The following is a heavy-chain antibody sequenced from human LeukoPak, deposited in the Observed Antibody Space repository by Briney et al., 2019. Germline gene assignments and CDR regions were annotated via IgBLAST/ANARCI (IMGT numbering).Heavy chain of an antibody. V-gene: IGHV4-61*02. CDR1: GGSISSGSYY. Sequence: SETLSLTCTVSGGSISSGSYYWSWIRQPAGKGLEWIGRIYTSGSTNYNPSLKSRVTISVDSSKNQFSLKLSSVTAADTAVYYCARGYSSGWYQDAFDIWGQGTTVTVSS. CDR3: ARGYSSGWYQDAFDI. J-gene: IGHJ3*02. D-gene: IGHD6-19*01. CDR2: IYTSGST.